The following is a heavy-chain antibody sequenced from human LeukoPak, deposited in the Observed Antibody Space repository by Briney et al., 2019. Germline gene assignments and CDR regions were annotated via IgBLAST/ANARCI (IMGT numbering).Heavy chain of an antibody. D-gene: IGHD2-2*01. J-gene: IGHJ4*02. CDR3: ARGRRCSTTSCYFDY. V-gene: IGHV1-8*03. CDR1: GYTFTSYD. Sequence: ASVKVSCKASGYTFTSYDINWVRQATGQGLEWMGWMNPNSGNTGYVQKFQGRVTITRNTSISTAYMELSSLRSEDTAVYYCARGRRCSTTSCYFDYWGQGTLVTVSS. CDR2: MNPNSGNT.